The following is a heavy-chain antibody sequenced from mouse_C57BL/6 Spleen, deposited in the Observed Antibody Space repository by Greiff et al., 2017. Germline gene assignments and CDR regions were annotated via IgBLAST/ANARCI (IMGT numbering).Heavy chain of an antibody. CDR3: ARRGYYYGSADFDY. D-gene: IGHD1-1*01. Sequence: EVQLQESGPELVKPGASVKIPCKASGYTFTDYNMDWVKQSHGKSLEWIGDINPNNGGTIYNQKFKGKATLTVDKSSSTAYMELRSLTSEDTAVYYCARRGYYYGSADFDYWGQGTTLTVSS. CDR2: INPNNGGT. V-gene: IGHV1-18*01. J-gene: IGHJ2*01. CDR1: GYTFTDYN.